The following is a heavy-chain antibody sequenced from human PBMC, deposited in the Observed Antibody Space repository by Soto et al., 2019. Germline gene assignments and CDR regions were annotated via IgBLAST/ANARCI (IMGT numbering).Heavy chain of an antibody. D-gene: IGHD2-2*01. J-gene: IGHJ6*02. CDR1: GYTFTSYG. V-gene: IGHV1-18*04. Sequence: SVKVSCKASGYTFTSYGISWVRQAPVQGLEWMGWISAYNGNTNYAQKLQGRVTMTTDTSTSTAYMELRSLRSDDTAVYYCARDSLIVVVPAAIRPDYYYYGMDVWGQGTTSTVS. CDR2: ISAYNGNT. CDR3: ARDSLIVVVPAAIRPDYYYYGMDV.